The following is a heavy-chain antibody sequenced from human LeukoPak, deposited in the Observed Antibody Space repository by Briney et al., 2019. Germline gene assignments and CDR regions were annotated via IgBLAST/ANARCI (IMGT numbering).Heavy chain of an antibody. J-gene: IGHJ4*02. Sequence: SVTVSCKASGGTFSSYAISWVRQAPGQGLEGMGGIIPIFGTANYAQKFQGRVTITADESTSTAYMELSSLRSEDTAVYYCARAGEGGEGFDYWGQGTLVTVSS. CDR3: ARAGEGGEGFDY. CDR2: IIPIFGTA. D-gene: IGHD3-10*01. CDR1: GGTFSSYA. V-gene: IGHV1-69*13.